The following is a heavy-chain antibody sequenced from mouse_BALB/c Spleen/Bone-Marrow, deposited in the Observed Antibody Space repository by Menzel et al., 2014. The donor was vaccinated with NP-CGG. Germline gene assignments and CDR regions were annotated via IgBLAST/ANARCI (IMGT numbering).Heavy chain of an antibody. J-gene: IGHJ1*01. CDR1: GFSLTAYG. Sequence: VQLVESGPGLVAPSQSLSITYTVSGFSLTAYGLNWVRQPPGKGLEWLGVIWGDGSTDYNSALKSRLSISKGNSKSPVFLKMNSLQTDDTARYYCARGSLLYYGGNYWYFDVWGAGTTVTGSS. CDR3: ARGSLLYYGGNYWYFDV. CDR2: IWGDGST. D-gene: IGHD1-1*01. V-gene: IGHV2-6-7*01.